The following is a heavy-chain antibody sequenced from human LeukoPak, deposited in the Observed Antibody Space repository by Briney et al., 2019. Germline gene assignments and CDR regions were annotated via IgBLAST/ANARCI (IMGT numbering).Heavy chain of an antibody. CDR3: ARDDYRGVTNFDP. J-gene: IGHJ5*02. D-gene: IGHD3-10*01. CDR1: GGSISPYF. Sequence: PSETLSLTCSVSGGSISPYFWSWFRQPPGKGQEWIGHISYTGSTIYSPSLKSRVTISVDTYKAQFSLKLTSVTAADTAVYYCARDDYRGVTNFDPWGQGTLVTVSS. V-gene: IGHV4-59*01. CDR2: ISYTGST.